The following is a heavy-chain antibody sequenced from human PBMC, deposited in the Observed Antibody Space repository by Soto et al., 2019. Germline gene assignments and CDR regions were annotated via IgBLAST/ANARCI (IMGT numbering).Heavy chain of an antibody. CDR1: GFTFSTYA. J-gene: IGHJ4*01. Sequence: GGSLRLSCAASGFTFSTYAMSWVRLAPGKGLEWVSIISVSGGSTYYADSVKGRFTISRDDSKNTLYLQMNSLRAEDTAVYYCAKDLGSSIAARFVFFDHWGQGTLVTVSS. V-gene: IGHV3-23*01. D-gene: IGHD6-6*01. CDR3: AKDLGSSIAARFVFFDH. CDR2: ISVSGGST.